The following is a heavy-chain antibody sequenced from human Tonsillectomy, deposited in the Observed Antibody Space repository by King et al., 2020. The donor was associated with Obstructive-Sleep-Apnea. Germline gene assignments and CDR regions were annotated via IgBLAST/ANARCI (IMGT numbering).Heavy chain of an antibody. CDR2: IRYDESNK. CDR3: AKERQGYQVSEY. CDR1: GFSFSSYS. J-gene: IGHJ4*02. V-gene: IGHV3-30*02. Sequence: VQLVESGGGVVQPGGSLRLSCAASGFSFSSYSMNWDRQDPGKGLEWLAFIRYDESNKYYADSVKGRFTISIDNSKNTLYLQMNSLRAEDTALYYCAKERQGYQVSEYWGQGTLVTVSS. D-gene: IGHD2-2*01.